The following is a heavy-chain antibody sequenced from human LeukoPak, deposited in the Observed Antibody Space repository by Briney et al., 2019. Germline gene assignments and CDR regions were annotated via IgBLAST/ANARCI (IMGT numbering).Heavy chain of an antibody. CDR2: IISILGIA. V-gene: IGHV1-69*04. CDR3: ASLDGGSSYFDY. J-gene: IGHJ4*02. Sequence: SVKVSCKASGGTFSSYAISWVRQAPGQGLEWMGRIISILGIANYAQKFQGRVTITADKSTSTAYMELSSLRSEDTAVYYCASLDGGSSYFDYWGQGTLVTVSS. CDR1: GGTFSSYA. D-gene: IGHD1-26*01.